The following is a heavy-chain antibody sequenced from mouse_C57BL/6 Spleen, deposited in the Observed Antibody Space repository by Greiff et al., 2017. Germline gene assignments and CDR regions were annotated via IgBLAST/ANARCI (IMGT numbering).Heavy chain of an antibody. D-gene: IGHD1-1*01. CDR1: GYTFPSSW. J-gene: IGHJ1*03. V-gene: IGHV1-53*01. CDR2: ITPSNGGT. Sequence: QVQLQQPGTELVKPGASVKLSCKASGYTFPSSWMHWVKQRPGQGLEWIGNITPSNGGTNYNATFKSKATLTVDKSSSTAYMQLSSLTSEDSAVYYCSRYYYGSSHWYVDVGGTGTTVTVSS. CDR3: SRYYYGSSHWYVDV.